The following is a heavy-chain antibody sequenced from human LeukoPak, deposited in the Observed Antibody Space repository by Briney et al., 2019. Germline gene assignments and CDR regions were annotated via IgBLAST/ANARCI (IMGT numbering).Heavy chain of an antibody. D-gene: IGHD6-13*01. J-gene: IGHJ4*02. CDR3: ARANIAAAGADY. CDR2: MNPNSGNT. CDR1: GYTFTSYD. Sequence: ASVKVSCKASGYTFTSYDINWVRQATGQGLEWMGWMNPNSGNTGYAQKFQGRVTMTRNTSISTAYMELSSLRSEDTAVYYCARANIAAAGADYGGQGPRVTVPS. V-gene: IGHV1-8*01.